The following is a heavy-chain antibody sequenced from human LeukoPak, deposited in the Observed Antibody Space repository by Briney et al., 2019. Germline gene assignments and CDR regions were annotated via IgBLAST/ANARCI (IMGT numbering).Heavy chain of an antibody. Sequence: GGSLRLSCAASGFTFSSYWMYWVRQAPGKGLVWVSRIDSDGSSTTYADSVKGRFTISRDNAKNTLYLRMNSLRAEDTAVYYCTREGGIYGDYDYWGQGTLVTVSS. CDR1: GFTFSSYW. J-gene: IGHJ4*02. CDR3: TREGGIYGDYDY. CDR2: IDSDGSST. D-gene: IGHD4-17*01. V-gene: IGHV3-74*01.